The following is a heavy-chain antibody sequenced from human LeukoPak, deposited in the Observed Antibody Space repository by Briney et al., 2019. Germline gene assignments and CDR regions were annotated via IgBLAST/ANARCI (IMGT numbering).Heavy chain of an antibody. CDR2: INHSGST. CDR1: GGSFSGYY. J-gene: IGHJ4*02. Sequence: RTSETLSLTCAAYGGSFSGYYWSWIRQPPGKGLEWIGEINHSGSTNYNPSLKSRVTISVDTSKNQFSLKLSSVTAADTAVYYCARRADDFWSGIYYFDYWGQGTLVTVSS. D-gene: IGHD3-3*01. V-gene: IGHV4-34*01. CDR3: ARRADDFWSGIYYFDY.